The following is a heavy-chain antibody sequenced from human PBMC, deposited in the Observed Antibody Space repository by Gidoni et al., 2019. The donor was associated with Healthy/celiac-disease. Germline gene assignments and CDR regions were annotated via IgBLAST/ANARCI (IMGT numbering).Heavy chain of an antibody. Sequence: QVQLVQSGAEVQKPGSSVKVSCKASGGTFSSYAISWVRQAPGQGLEWMGGIIPIFGTANYAQKFQGRVTITADESTSTAYMELSSLRSEDTAVYYCARSAKYCSSTSCYTGYGMDVWGQGTTVTVSS. CDR3: ARSAKYCSSTSCYTGYGMDV. V-gene: IGHV1-69*01. J-gene: IGHJ6*02. CDR1: GGTFSSYA. D-gene: IGHD2-2*02. CDR2: IIPIFGTA.